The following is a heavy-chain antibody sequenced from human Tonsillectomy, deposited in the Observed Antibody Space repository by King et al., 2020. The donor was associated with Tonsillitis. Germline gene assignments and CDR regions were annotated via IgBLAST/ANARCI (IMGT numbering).Heavy chain of an antibody. Sequence: VQLQQWGAGLLKPSETLSLTCAVYGGSFSGYYWSWIRQPPGKGLEWIGEINHSGSTNYNPSLKSRVTISVDTSKNQFSLKLSSVTAADTAVYYCARGPVQLWLHYWGQGTLVTVSS. J-gene: IGHJ4*02. V-gene: IGHV4-34*01. CDR3: ARGPVQLWLHY. CDR2: INHSGST. D-gene: IGHD5-18*01. CDR1: GGSFSGYY.